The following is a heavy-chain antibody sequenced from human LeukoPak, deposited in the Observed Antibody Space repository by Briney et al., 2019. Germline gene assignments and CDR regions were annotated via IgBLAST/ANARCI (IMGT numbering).Heavy chain of an antibody. CDR3: ARVGYSSYGMDV. CDR2: IFPADSDA. Sequence: GESLKIPCKGSGYSFTNSWLGWVRPMPGKGLEWMGIIFPADSDARYSPPFQGQVTISADKSISIAYLQWSSLKASDTAMYYWARVGYSSYGMDVWGKGTTVTVSS. V-gene: IGHV5-51*01. J-gene: IGHJ6*04. CDR1: GYSFTNSW. D-gene: IGHD6-13*01.